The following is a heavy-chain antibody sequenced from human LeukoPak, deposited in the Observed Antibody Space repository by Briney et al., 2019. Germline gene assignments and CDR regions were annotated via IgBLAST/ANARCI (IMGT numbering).Heavy chain of an antibody. J-gene: IGHJ5*02. CDR3: ARTDSSGYYYWFDP. CDR1: GGSISTYY. Sequence: KPAETLSLTCTVSGGSISTYYWSWIRQPPGKGLEWIGYIYYSGSTNYNPSLKSRVTTSVDTSKNQFTLKLSSVTAADTAVYYCARTDSSGYYYWFDPWGQGTLVTVSS. V-gene: IGHV4-59*08. CDR2: IYYSGST. D-gene: IGHD3-22*01.